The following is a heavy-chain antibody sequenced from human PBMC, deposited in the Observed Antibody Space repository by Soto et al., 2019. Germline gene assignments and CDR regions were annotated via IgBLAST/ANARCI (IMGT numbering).Heavy chain of an antibody. V-gene: IGHV4-30-2*01. J-gene: IGHJ4*02. D-gene: IGHD3-9*01. CDR1: GGSISSGGYS. Sequence: SETLSLTCAVSGGSISSGGYSWSWIRQPPGKGLEWIGYIYHSGSTYYNPSLKSRVTISVDTSKNQLSLKLSSVTAADTAVYYCARRYGYYFDYWGQGTLVTVSS. CDR2: IYHSGST. CDR3: ARRYGYYFDY.